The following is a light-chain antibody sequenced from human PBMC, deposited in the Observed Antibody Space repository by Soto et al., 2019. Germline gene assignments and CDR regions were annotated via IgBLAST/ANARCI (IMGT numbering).Light chain of an antibody. J-gene: IGLJ2*01. V-gene: IGLV4-69*01. Sequence: QLVLTQSPSASASLGASVKLTCTLSSGHSSYAIAWHQQPEKGPRYLMKLNSDGSHSKGDGIPDRFSGSSSGAERYLTISSLQSEDEADYYCQTWGTGIQVVFGGGTKLTVL. CDR2: LNSDGSH. CDR3: QTWGTGIQVV. CDR1: SGHSSYA.